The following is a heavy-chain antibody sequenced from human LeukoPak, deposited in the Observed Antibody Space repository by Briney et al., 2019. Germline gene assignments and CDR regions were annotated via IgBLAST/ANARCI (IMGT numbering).Heavy chain of an antibody. CDR2: ISGDGGST. CDR3: AKDSYYDSSGYPDY. Sequence: GGFLRLSCAASGFTFDDYAMHWVRQAPGKGLEWVSLISGDGGSTYYADSVRGRFTISRDNSKNSLYLQMNSLRTEDTALYYCAKDSYYDSSGYPDYWGQGTLVTVSS. D-gene: IGHD3-22*01. V-gene: IGHV3-43*02. J-gene: IGHJ4*02. CDR1: GFTFDDYA.